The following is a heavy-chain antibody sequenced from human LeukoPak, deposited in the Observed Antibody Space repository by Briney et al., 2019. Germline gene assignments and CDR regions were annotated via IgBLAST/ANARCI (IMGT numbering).Heavy chain of an antibody. J-gene: IGHJ4*02. Sequence: ASVKVSCKASGFRLTDFDVVWVRLAPGQGPEWMGRLNPNTGHAVYAFKFQGRVTITRDTSSSTAYMEVTRLTSDDTALYYCAKDRDGADRIILWGQGTLVTVSS. CDR3: AKDRDGADRIIL. CDR1: GFRLTDFD. D-gene: IGHD5-24*01. CDR2: LNPNTGHA. V-gene: IGHV1-2*06.